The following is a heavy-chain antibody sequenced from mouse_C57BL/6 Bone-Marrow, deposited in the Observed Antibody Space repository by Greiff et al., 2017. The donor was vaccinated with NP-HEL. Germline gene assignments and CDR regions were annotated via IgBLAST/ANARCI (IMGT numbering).Heavy chain of an antibody. J-gene: IGHJ1*03. CDR3: ARNGNYRYFDV. CDR2: IYPGSGNT. V-gene: IGHV1-76*01. Sequence: QVQLQQSGAELVRPGASVKLSCKASGYTFTDYYINWVKQRPGQGLAWIARIYPGSGNTNYNEKFKGKATLTAEKSSSTAYMQLSILTSEDSAVYVCARNGNYRYFDVWGTGTTVTVSS. D-gene: IGHD2-1*01. CDR1: GYTFTDYY.